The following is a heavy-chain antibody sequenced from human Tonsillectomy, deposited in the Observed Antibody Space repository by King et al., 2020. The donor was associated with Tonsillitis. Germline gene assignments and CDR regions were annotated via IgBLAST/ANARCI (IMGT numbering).Heavy chain of an antibody. CDR1: GFTFSSYW. Sequence: VQLVESGGGLIQPGGSLRLSCAASGFTFSSYWMHWVRQAPGKGLMWVSRINSAGSSTTYADSVKGRFTISRDNAKNTLYLHMNSLRAEDTALYYCERAVFERSSSSLAYWRQGTLVTVSS. J-gene: IGHJ4*02. CDR2: INSAGSST. V-gene: IGHV3-74*01. CDR3: ERAVFERSSSSLAY. D-gene: IGHD3-3*01.